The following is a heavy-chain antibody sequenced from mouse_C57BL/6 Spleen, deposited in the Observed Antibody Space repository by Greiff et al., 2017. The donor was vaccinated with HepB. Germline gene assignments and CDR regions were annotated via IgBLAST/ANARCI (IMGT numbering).Heavy chain of an antibody. CDR3: ARDSDSSGYSYFDY. CDR2: ISYDGSN. Sequence: EVKLMESGPGLVKPSQSLSLTCSVTGYSITSGYYWNWIRQFPGNKLEWMGYISYDGSNNYNPSLKNRISITRDTSKNQFFLKLNSVTTEDTATYYCARDSDSSGYSYFDYWGQGTTLTVSS. V-gene: IGHV3-6*01. CDR1: GYSITSGYY. J-gene: IGHJ2*01. D-gene: IGHD3-2*02.